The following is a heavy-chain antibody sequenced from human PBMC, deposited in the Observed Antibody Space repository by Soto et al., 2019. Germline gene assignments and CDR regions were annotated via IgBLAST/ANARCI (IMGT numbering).Heavy chain of an antibody. CDR2: IYYSGST. V-gene: IGHV4-59*01. CDR3: ARESILTGYYDY. D-gene: IGHD3-9*01. Sequence: SETLSLTCTVSGGSISSYYWSWIRQPPGKGLEWIGYIYYSGSTNYNPSLKSRVTISVDTSKNQFSLKLSSVTAADTAVYYCARESILTGYYDYWGQGTLVTVSS. CDR1: GGSISSYY. J-gene: IGHJ4*02.